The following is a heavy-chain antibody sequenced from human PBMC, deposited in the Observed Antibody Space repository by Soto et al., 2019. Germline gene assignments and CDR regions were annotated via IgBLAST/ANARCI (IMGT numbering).Heavy chain of an antibody. D-gene: IGHD3-10*02. J-gene: IGHJ6*02. CDR2: ISYDGSNK. Sequence: GGSLRLSCAASGFTFSSYAMHWVRQAPGKGLEWVAVISYDGSNKYYADSVKGRFTISRDNSKNTLYLQMNSLRAEDTAVYYCARDYVRYLDYYYYGMDVWGQGTTVTVSS. V-gene: IGHV3-30-3*01. CDR1: GFTFSSYA. CDR3: ARDYVRYLDYYYYGMDV.